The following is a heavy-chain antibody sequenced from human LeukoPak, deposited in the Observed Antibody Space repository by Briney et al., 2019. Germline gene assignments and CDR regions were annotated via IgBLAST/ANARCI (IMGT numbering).Heavy chain of an antibody. CDR1: GYTFTGYY. CDR3: ARDRGGLHYYDSSGYYYWYFDY. CDR2: INPNSGGT. J-gene: IGHJ4*02. V-gene: IGHV1-2*02. Sequence: GASVKVSYKASGYTFTGYYMHWVRQAPGQGLEWMGWINPNSGGTNYAQKFQGRVTMTRDTSISTAYMELSRLRSDDTAVYYCARDRGGLHYYDSSGYYYWYFDYWGQGTLVTVSS. D-gene: IGHD3-22*01.